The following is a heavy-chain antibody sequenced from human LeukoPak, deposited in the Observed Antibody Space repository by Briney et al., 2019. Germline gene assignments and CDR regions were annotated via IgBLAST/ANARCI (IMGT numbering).Heavy chain of an antibody. D-gene: IGHD6-19*01. CDR2: ISSSGTLT. J-gene: IGHJ4*02. V-gene: IGHV3-11*04. Sequence: GGSLRLSCAASRFTFSHYYMSWIRQAPGKGLEWVSYISSSGTLTYYAESVKGRFTISRDNAKNSLHQQMNSLRAEDTAVYYCARGSTYSSGWYTGFDYWGQGTLVTVSS. CDR3: ARGSTYSSGWYTGFDY. CDR1: RFTFSHYY.